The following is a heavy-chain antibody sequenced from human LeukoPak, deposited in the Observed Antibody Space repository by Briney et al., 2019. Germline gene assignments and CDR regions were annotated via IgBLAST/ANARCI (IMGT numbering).Heavy chain of an antibody. J-gene: IGHJ4*02. CDR3: AKVKASWWDLLFDF. CDR2: ISPGGDIT. D-gene: IGHD1-26*01. CDR1: GFTFSNHG. V-gene: IGHV3-23*01. Sequence: GGSLRLSCAASGFTFSNHGMNWVRQAPGKGLEWVSGISPGGDITYYADSVQGWFTISRDNSKNTLYLQMNNLRPEDAAIYYCAKVKASWWDLLFDFWGQGTLLTVSS.